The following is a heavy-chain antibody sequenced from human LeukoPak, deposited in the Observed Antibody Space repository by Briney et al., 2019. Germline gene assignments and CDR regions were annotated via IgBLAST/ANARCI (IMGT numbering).Heavy chain of an antibody. CDR3: ARDSHRRGYDYYYYYYMDV. Sequence: ASVTVSCKASGYTFTSYSINWVRQAPGQGLEWMGWITSYNGNTNYAHKLQGRVTMTRDTSTSTVYMELSSLRSEDTAVYYCARDSHRRGYDYYYYYYMDVWGKGTTVTVSS. CDR2: ITSYNGNT. V-gene: IGHV1-18*01. J-gene: IGHJ6*03. D-gene: IGHD6-25*01. CDR1: GYTFTSYS.